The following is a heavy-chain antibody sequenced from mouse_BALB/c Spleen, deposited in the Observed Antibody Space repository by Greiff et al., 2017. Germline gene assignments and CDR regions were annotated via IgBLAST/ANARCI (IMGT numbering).Heavy chain of an antibody. V-gene: IGHV3-8*02. Sequence: DVKLQESGPSLVKPSQTLSLTCSVTGDSITSCYWNWIRKFPGNKLEYMGYISYSGSTYYNPSLKSRISITRDTSKNQYYLQLNSVTTEDTATYYCAQIWLRREGFAYWGQGTLVTVSA. CDR2: ISYSGST. J-gene: IGHJ3*01. CDR1: GDSITSCY. D-gene: IGHD2-2*01. CDR3: AQIWLRREGFAY.